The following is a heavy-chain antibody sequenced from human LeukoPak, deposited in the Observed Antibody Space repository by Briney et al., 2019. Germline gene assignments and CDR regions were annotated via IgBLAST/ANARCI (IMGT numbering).Heavy chain of an antibody. J-gene: IGHJ4*02. D-gene: IGHD5-24*01. CDR2: IRSKANSYAT. CDR1: GFTFSGSA. V-gene: IGHV3-73*01. Sequence: GGSLKLSCAASGFTFSGSAMHWVRQASGKGLEWVGRIRSKANSYATAYAASVKGRFTISRDDSKNTAYLQMNSLKTGDTAVYYCTRLEDGYKVLIDYWGQGTLVTVSS. CDR3: TRLEDGYKVLIDY.